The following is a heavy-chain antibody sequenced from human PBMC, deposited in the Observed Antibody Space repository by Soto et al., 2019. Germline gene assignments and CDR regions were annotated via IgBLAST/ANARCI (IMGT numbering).Heavy chain of an antibody. CDR1: GFTFITYW. D-gene: IGHD2-8*01. CDR3: ARVGLYARHYFDY. J-gene: IGHJ4*02. V-gene: IGHV3-7*04. CDR2: IKQDGSDK. Sequence: GGSLRLSCAASGFTFITYWMGWVRQAPGKGLEWVANIKQDGSDKNYVDSVKGRFAISRDNVKNSLFLQMNSLRAEDTAVYYCARVGLYARHYFDYWGQGTLVTVSS.